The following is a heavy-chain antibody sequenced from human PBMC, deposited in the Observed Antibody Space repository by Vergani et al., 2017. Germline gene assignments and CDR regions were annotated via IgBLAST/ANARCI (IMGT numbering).Heavy chain of an antibody. J-gene: IGHJ3*02. CDR3: AKDLSTYYYDSSGYYPHHDAFDI. Sequence: EVQLLESGGGLVQPGGSLRLSCAASGFTFSSYAMSWVRQAPGKGLEWVSAISGSGGSTYYADSVKGRFTISRDNSKNTLYLQMNSLRAEDTAVYYCAKDLSTYYYDSSGYYPHHDAFDIWGQGTMVTVSS. D-gene: IGHD3-22*01. CDR2: ISGSGGST. CDR1: GFTFSSYA. V-gene: IGHV3-23*01.